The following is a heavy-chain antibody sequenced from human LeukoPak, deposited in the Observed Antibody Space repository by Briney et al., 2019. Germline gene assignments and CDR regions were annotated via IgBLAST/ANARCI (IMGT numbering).Heavy chain of an antibody. D-gene: IGHD6-19*01. CDR1: GFSFISYW. J-gene: IGHJ5*02. CDR3: VRERWTSGQGTWFDP. Sequence: PGGSLRLSCAASGFSFISYWMHSVRQAPGQGLLWVSRVNSDGSNTSHADSVKGRFTISRDNAKNTLYLQMNSLRAEDTAVYYCVRERWTSGQGTWFDPWGQGTLVTVSS. V-gene: IGHV3-74*01. CDR2: VNSDGSNT.